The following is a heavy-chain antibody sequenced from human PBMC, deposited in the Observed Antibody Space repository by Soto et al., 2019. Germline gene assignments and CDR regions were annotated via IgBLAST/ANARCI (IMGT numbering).Heavy chain of an antibody. D-gene: IGHD2-15*01. CDR2: IYYSGST. CDR1: GGFTSSYY. J-gene: IGHJ4*02. CDR3: AGTRGYCSGGSCPTVVDC. V-gene: IGHV4-59*01. Sequence: QVQLQESGPGLVKPSETLSLTCTVSGGFTSSYYWSWIRQPPGKGLEWIGYIYYSGSTNYNPSLKSRGXXXVXXSKNQFSLKLSSVTAADTAVYYCAGTRGYCSGGSCPTVVDCWGQGTLVTVSS.